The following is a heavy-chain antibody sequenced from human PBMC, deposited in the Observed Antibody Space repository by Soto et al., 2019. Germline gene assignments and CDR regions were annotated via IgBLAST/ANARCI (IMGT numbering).Heavy chain of an antibody. CDR3: AREGNLGRWLQPLDF. D-gene: IGHD5-12*01. CDR1: GGSIRSGGYS. V-gene: IGHV4-30-2*01. CDR2: IYHSGRT. Sequence: SESLSLTCTVSGGSIRSGGYSWSWIRERPGKGLEWIGYIYHSGRTFYSPSLKSRVTMSVDTSKNHFSLRLISVTAADTAIYFCAREGNLGRWLQPLDFWGQGTLVTVSS. J-gene: IGHJ4*02.